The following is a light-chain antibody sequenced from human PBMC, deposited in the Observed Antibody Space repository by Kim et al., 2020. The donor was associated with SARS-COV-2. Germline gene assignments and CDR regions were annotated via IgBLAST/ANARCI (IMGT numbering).Light chain of an antibody. CDR1: STNVGGNT. CDR3: EAWDDSLNGWV. J-gene: IGLJ3*02. V-gene: IGLV1-44*01. CDR2: SNN. Sequence: GQGITISCSRSSTNVGGNTVNWYQQLPGTAPKRLIYSNNQRPSGVPDRFSGSKSDTSASLAISGLQAEDEADYYCEAWDDSLNGWVFGGGTQLTVL.